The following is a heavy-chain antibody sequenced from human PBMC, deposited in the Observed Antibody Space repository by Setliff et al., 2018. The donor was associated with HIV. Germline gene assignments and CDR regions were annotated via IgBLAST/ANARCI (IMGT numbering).Heavy chain of an antibody. CDR2: INHSGST. V-gene: IGHV4-34*01. Sequence: LSLTCAVNGGSFSAYHWSWIRQTPGRGLEWLGEINHSGSTAYNLALESRVSMSIDTSKNQFSLKLTSVTAADTAIYYCARGRDYTGSWFRPFYLDFWGHGNVVT. D-gene: IGHD3-3*01. J-gene: IGHJ4*01. CDR3: ARGRDYTGSWFRPFYLDF. CDR1: GGSFSAYH.